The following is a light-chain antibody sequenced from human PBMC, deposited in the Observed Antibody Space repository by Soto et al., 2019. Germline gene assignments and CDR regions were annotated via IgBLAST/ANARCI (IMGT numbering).Light chain of an antibody. CDR2: GAS. CDR3: QQCDNSPLT. J-gene: IGKJ4*01. CDR1: QSVSSSY. Sequence: DIVLSHSPGTLSLSPGERATLSCRASQSVSSSYLAWYQQKPGQAPRLLIYGASNRATGIPDKFSGSGSGTDFTLTISRLEPDDSAVYYCQQCDNSPLTFGGGTKVDVK. V-gene: IGKV3-20*01.